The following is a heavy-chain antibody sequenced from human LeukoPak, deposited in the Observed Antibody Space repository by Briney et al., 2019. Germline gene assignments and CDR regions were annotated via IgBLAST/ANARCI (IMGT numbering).Heavy chain of an antibody. J-gene: IGHJ4*02. CDR3: AKARGSSVYEQFDY. V-gene: IGHV3-23*01. Sequence: GGSLRLSCAASGFTFSSYAMSWVRQPPGKGLEWVSTISGSGGSTYYADSVKGRFTISRDNSKNTLYLQMNSLRADDTAVYYCAKARGSSVYEQFDYWGQGTQVTVSP. CDR1: GFTFSSYA. D-gene: IGHD5/OR15-5a*01. CDR2: ISGSGGST.